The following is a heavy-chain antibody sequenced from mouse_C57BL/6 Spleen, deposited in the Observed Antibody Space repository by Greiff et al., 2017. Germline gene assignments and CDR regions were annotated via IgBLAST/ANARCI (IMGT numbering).Heavy chain of an antibody. CDR1: GYTFTDHI. CDR3: GRSNWDDAMDY. D-gene: IGHD4-1*02. Sequence: QVQLQQSGAELASPGASVTLSCTASGYTFTDHIMTWVKKRPGQGLEWIGRIYPVSGETNYTQKFMGKATFSVDRSSSTVYLVLNSLTSEDPAVYYCGRSNWDDAMDYWGQGTSVTVSS. V-gene: IGHV1-11*01. CDR2: IYPVSGET. J-gene: IGHJ4*01.